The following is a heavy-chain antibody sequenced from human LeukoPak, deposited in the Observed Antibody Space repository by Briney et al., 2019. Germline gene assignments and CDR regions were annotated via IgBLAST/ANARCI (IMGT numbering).Heavy chain of an antibody. Sequence: SETLCLSCSVSGGSISSSTYYWGWIRQPPGKGLEWIGNIYNSSSTYYNPSLNSRATISVDTYKNQFSLKLSSVTAADTAVYYCARQAYSSNLGWFDPWGQGTLVTVSS. CDR2: IYNSSST. J-gene: IGHJ5*02. D-gene: IGHD6-13*01. CDR3: ARQAYSSNLGWFDP. V-gene: IGHV4-39*01. CDR1: GGSISSSTYY.